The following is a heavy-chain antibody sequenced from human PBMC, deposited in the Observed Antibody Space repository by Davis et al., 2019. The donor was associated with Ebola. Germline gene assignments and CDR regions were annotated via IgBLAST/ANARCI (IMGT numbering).Heavy chain of an antibody. Sequence: GESLKISCAASGFTFSNYAMTWVRQAPGKGLEWVSGISGTGGSTYNADSVKGRFSISRDNSKNTVYLQLSSLRAEDTAVYYCARGSENWNYVDYWGQGTLVTVSS. CDR1: GFTFSNYA. V-gene: IGHV3-23*01. D-gene: IGHD1-1*01. CDR2: ISGTGGST. CDR3: ARGSENWNYVDY. J-gene: IGHJ4*02.